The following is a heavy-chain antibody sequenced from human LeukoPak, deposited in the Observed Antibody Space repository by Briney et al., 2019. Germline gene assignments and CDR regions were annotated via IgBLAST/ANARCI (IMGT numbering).Heavy chain of an antibody. D-gene: IGHD6-13*01. J-gene: IGHJ5*02. CDR1: GFTVITNY. V-gene: IGHV3-53*05. Sequence: PGGSLRLSCAASGFTVITNYMNWVRQAPGRGLEWVSVVYSGGSTFYADSVKGRFTISRDNSKNTVYLQMNSLRAEDTALYYCAKNFGGNWYGGRIDPWGQGTLVTVSS. CDR2: VYSGGST. CDR3: AKNFGGNWYGGRIDP.